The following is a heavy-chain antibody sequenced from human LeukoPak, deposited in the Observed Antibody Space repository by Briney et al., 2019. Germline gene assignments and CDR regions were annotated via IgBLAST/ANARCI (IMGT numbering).Heavy chain of an antibody. J-gene: IGHJ4*02. Sequence: SQTLSLTCTVSGGSISSSNYYWSWIRQPAGKGLEWIGRIYTSGSTNYNPSLKSRVTISVDTSKNQFSLKLSSVTAADTAVYYCARGLWFGDENPPYFDYWGQGTLVTVSS. CDR3: ARGLWFGDENPPYFDY. V-gene: IGHV4-61*02. CDR2: IYTSGST. D-gene: IGHD3-10*01. CDR1: GGSISSSNYY.